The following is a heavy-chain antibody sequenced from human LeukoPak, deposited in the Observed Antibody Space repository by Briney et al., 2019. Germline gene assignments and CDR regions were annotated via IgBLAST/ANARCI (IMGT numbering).Heavy chain of an antibody. CDR2: MNPNSGNT. J-gene: IGHJ4*02. Sequence: ASVKVSCKASGYTFTSYDINWVRQATGQGLEWMGWMNPNSGNTGYAQKFQGRVTMTTDTSTSTAYMELRSLRSDDTAVYYCAREGTEIAKLPPLIAVAGPIDYWGQGTLVTVSS. CDR3: AREGTEIAKLPPLIAVAGPIDY. CDR1: GYTFTSYD. V-gene: IGHV1-8*01. D-gene: IGHD6-19*01.